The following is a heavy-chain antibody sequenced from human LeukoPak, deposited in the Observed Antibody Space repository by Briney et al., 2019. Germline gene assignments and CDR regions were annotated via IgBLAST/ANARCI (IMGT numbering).Heavy chain of an antibody. CDR3: ASSDYGGFDY. J-gene: IGHJ4*02. V-gene: IGHV3-21*01. D-gene: IGHD4-17*01. CDR2: ISSSSSYI. CDR1: GFTVDSNY. Sequence: GGSLRLSCEASGFTVDSNYMSWVRQAPGKGLEWVSSISSSSSYIFYADSVKGRFTISRDNAKNSLYLQMNSLRAEDTAVYHCASSDYGGFDYWGQGTLVTVSS.